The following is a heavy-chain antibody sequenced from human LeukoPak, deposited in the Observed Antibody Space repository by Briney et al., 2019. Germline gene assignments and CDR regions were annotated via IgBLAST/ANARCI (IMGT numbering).Heavy chain of an antibody. CDR1: GFTVSSNY. CDR3: AKGGSGWYVDY. Sequence: PGGSLRLSCAVSGFTVSSNYMNWVRQAPGKGLEWVAIISYDGSNKYYIDSVKGRFTISRDNSKNTLYLQMNSLRAEDTAVYYCAKGGSGWYVDYWGQGTLVTVSS. J-gene: IGHJ4*02. D-gene: IGHD6-19*01. V-gene: IGHV3-30*18. CDR2: ISYDGSNK.